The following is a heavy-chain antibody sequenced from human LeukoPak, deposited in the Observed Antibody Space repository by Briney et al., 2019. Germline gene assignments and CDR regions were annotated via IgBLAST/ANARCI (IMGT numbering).Heavy chain of an antibody. CDR2: ISSSSSTI. CDR1: GFTFSSYS. J-gene: IGHJ4*02. D-gene: IGHD4-17*01. CDR3: ARDPTEMTTVTIDY. V-gene: IGHV3-48*02. Sequence: GGSLRLSCAASGFTFSSYSMNWVRQAPGKGLAWVSYISSSSSTIYYADSVKGRFTISRDNAKNSLYLQMNSLRDEDTAVYYCARDPTEMTTVTIDYWGQGTLVTVSS.